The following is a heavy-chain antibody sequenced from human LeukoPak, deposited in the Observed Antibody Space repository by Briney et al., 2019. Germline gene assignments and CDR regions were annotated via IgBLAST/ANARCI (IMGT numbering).Heavy chain of an antibody. CDR2: INPNSGGT. CDR3: ARVTGDRRGHAFDI. CDR1: GYTFTGYY. Sequence: ASVKVSCKASGYTFTGYYMHWVRQAPGQGLEWMGWINPNSGGTNYAQKFQGRVTMTRDTSISTAYMELSRLRSDYTAVYYCARVTGDRRGHAFDIWGQGTMVTVSS. J-gene: IGHJ3*02. V-gene: IGHV1-2*02. D-gene: IGHD7-27*01.